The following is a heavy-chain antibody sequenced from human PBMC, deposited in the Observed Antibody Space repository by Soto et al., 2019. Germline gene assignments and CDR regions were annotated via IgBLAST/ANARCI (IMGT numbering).Heavy chain of an antibody. V-gene: IGHV1-69*02. CDR2: IIPILGIA. D-gene: IGHD3-10*01. Sequence: ASVKLSCKASGGTFSSYTISWVRQAPGQGLEWMGRIIPILGIANYAQKFQGRVTITADKSTSTAYMELSSLRSEDTAVYYCAERGYGSGSYYNYYYYGMDVWGQGTTVTVSS. J-gene: IGHJ6*02. CDR1: GGTFSSYT. CDR3: AERGYGSGSYYNYYYYGMDV.